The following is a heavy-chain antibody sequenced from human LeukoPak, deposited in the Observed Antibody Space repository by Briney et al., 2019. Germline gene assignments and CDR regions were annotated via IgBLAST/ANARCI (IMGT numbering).Heavy chain of an antibody. CDR2: ISSSSSYI. V-gene: IGHV3-21*01. Sequence: GGSLRLSCAASGFTFSSYSMNWVRQAPGKGLEWVSSISSSSSYIYYADSVKGRFTISRDNAKNSLYLQMNSLRAEDTAAYYCARIAEGIAVAGTRYYYYYMDVWGKGTTVTVSS. D-gene: IGHD6-19*01. J-gene: IGHJ6*03. CDR1: GFTFSSYS. CDR3: ARIAEGIAVAGTRYYYYYMDV.